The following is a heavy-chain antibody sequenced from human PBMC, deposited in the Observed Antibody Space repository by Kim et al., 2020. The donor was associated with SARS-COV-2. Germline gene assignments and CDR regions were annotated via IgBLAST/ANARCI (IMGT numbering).Heavy chain of an antibody. D-gene: IGHD3-16*01. CDR1: GFTFSSYG. Sequence: GGSLRLSCAASGFTFSSYGMHWVRQAPGKGLEWVAVIWYDGSNKYYADSVKGRFTISRDNSKNTLYLQMNSLRAEDTAVYYCARDIPPRRFGGVIDAFDIGGQGTMVTVSS. J-gene: IGHJ3*02. V-gene: IGHV3-33*01. CDR3: ARDIPPRRFGGVIDAFDI. CDR2: IWYDGSNK.